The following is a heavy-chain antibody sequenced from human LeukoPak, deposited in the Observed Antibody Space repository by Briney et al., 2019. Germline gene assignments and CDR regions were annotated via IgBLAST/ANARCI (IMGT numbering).Heavy chain of an antibody. Sequence: GASVKVSCKASGGTFSNYPITWVRQAPGQGLEWMGWINPNSGGTNYAQKFQGRVTMTRDRSISTAYMELSRLRSDDTAVYYCARTYCSGGSCYLGLYNWFDPWGQGTLVTVSS. D-gene: IGHD2-15*01. V-gene: IGHV1-2*02. CDR2: INPNSGGT. CDR1: GGTFSNYP. J-gene: IGHJ5*02. CDR3: ARTYCSGGSCYLGLYNWFDP.